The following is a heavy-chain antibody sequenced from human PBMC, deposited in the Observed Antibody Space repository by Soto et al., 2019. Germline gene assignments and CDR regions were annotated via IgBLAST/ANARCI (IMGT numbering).Heavy chain of an antibody. J-gene: IGHJ2*01. V-gene: IGHV1-18*04. CDR3: ARFKLDHWYFGL. D-gene: IGHD6-13*01. Sequence: QVQLVQSGAEVKKPVASVKVSCKSSGYTFTSYGIRWVRQAPGQGLEWMGWISAYNGNTNYAQKLQGRVTMTTDTYTSTAYMELRSLRSDDAAVYYCARFKLDHWYFGLWGRGTLVPVSS. CDR1: GYTFTSYG. CDR2: ISAYNGNT.